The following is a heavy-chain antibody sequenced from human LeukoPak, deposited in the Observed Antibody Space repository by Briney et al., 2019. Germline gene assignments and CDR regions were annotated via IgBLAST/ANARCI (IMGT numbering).Heavy chain of an antibody. CDR2: ISSSSSTI. Sequence: GGSLRLSCAASGFTFSSYSMTWVRQAPGKGLEWVSYISSSSSTIYYADSVKGRFTISRDNAKNSLYLQMNSLRDEGTAVYYCARAVGQLGRLFDYWGQGTLVTVSS. V-gene: IGHV3-48*02. CDR1: GFTFSSYS. D-gene: IGHD6-6*01. J-gene: IGHJ4*02. CDR3: ARAVGQLGRLFDY.